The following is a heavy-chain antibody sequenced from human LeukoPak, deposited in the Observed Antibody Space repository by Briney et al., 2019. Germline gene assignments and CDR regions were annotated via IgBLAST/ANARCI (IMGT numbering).Heavy chain of an antibody. Sequence: SETLSLTCTVSGGSISGHYWTWIRRPPGKGLEWIGQIHYSGRPDYNPSLKSRVTISVDTSKNQLSLKVTSVTGADTAVYYCARFRVDYDMDVWGQGTTVTVSS. CDR3: ARFRVDYDMDV. CDR2: IHYSGRP. CDR1: GGSISGHY. J-gene: IGHJ6*02. V-gene: IGHV4-59*11.